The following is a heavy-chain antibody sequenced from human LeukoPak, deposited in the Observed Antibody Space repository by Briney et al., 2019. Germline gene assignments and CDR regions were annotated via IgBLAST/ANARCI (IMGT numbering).Heavy chain of an antibody. D-gene: IGHD3-10*01. CDR3: ARLLLWFGESSATFDY. J-gene: IGHJ4*02. Sequence: SETLSLTCTVSGGSISSSSYYWGWIRQPPGKGLEWIGSIYYSGSTYYNPSLKSRVTISVDTSKNQFSLKLSSVTAADTAAYYCARLLLWFGESSATFDYWGQGTLVTVSS. V-gene: IGHV4-39*01. CDR1: GGSISSSSYY. CDR2: IYYSGST.